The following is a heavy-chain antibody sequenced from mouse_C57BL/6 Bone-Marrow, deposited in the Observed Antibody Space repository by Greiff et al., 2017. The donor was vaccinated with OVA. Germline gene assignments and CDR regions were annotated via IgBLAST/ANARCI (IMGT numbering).Heavy chain of an antibody. CDR2: IYPGSGST. CDR1: GYTFTSYW. J-gene: IGHJ3*01. D-gene: IGHD2-5*01. V-gene: IGHV1-55*01. Sequence: QVQLQQPGAELVKPGASVKMSCKASGYTFTSYWITWVKQRPGQGLEWIGDIYPGSGSTNYNEKFKSKATLTVDTSSSTAYMQLSSLTSEDSAVYYCARRRDSNYAWFAYWGQGTLVTVSA. CDR3: ARRRDSNYAWFAY.